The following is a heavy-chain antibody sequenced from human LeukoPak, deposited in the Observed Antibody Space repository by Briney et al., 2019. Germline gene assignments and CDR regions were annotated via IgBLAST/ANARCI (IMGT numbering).Heavy chain of an antibody. D-gene: IGHD1-26*01. CDR2: ITSSGAYI. J-gene: IGHJ6*03. Sequence: GGSLRLSCAASGFTFNNYNINCVRQAPGKALEWVSSITSSGAYIFYADSVKGRFTISRDNAKNSLYLQMNSLGPEDTAVYYCARDPYSGNYGNYYYYYMDVWGKGTTVTISS. CDR3: ARDPYSGNYGNYYYYYMDV. V-gene: IGHV3-21*01. CDR1: GFTFNNYN.